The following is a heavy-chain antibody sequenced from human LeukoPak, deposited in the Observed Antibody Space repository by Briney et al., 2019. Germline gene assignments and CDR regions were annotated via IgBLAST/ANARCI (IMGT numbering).Heavy chain of an antibody. J-gene: IGHJ4*02. D-gene: IGHD2-2*01. Sequence: GGSLTLSCAASGFTFSGSGMHWVRQAPGKGLEWVAFIRYHGSDKFYADSVKGRFTISRDNSKNTLYLQMNSLRPEDTSVYYCARSPTSWYFDYWGQGTLVTVS. CDR3: ARSPTSWYFDY. V-gene: IGHV3-30*02. CDR1: GFTFSGSG. CDR2: IRYHGSDK.